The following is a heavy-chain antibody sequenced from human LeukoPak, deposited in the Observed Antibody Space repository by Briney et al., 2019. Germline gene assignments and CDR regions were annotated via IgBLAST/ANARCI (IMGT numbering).Heavy chain of an antibody. V-gene: IGHV3-21*01. CDR1: GFTFSSYS. D-gene: IGHD6-6*01. CDR3: AKYSSSSGRCDY. Sequence: GGSLRLSCAASGFTFSSYSMNWVRQAPGKGLEWVSSISSSSSYIYYADSVKGRFTISRDNAKNSLYLQMNSLRAEDTAVYYCAKYSSSSGRCDYWGQGTLVTVSS. J-gene: IGHJ4*02. CDR2: ISSSSSYI.